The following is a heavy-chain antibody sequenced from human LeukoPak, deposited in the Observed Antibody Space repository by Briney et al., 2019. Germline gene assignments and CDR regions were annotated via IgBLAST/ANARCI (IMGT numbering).Heavy chain of an antibody. V-gene: IGHV3-64*01. CDR3: AELGITMIGGV. D-gene: IGHD3-10*02. J-gene: IGHJ6*04. CDR1: AFTFSSYS. CDR2: ISSNGGRT. Sequence: GGSLRLSCAASAFTFSSYSMHWVRQAPGKGLEYVPAISSNGGRTYYANSVKGRFTISRDNSKNTLYLQMGSLRAEDTAVYYCAELGITMIGGVWGKGTTVTISS.